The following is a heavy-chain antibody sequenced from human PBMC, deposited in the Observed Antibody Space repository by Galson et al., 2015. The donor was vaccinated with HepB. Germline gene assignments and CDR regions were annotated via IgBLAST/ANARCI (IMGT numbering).Heavy chain of an antibody. CDR2: IHSGGVT. V-gene: IGHV4-4*07. CDR1: GDSITNYY. Sequence: ATLSLTCTVSGDSITNYYWSWVRQPAGKGLEWIGRIHSGGVTNYNPSLKSRVAMSVDASRNQISLKLSSVTAADTAIYFCARRDSSAWYFDLWGQGTRVTVSS. D-gene: IGHD3-22*01. J-gene: IGHJ4*02. CDR3: ARRDSSAWYFDL.